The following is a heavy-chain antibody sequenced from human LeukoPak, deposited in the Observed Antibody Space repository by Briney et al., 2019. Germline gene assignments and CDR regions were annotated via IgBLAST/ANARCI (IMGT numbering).Heavy chain of an antibody. V-gene: IGHV4-34*01. Sequence: SETLSLTCAVYGGSFSGYYWGWIRQPPGKGLEWIGEINHSGSTNYNPSLKSRVTISVDTSKNQFSLKLSSVTAADTAVYYCARGYGDFWSGSYGDWGQGTLVTVSS. CDR2: INHSGST. J-gene: IGHJ4*02. CDR1: GGSFSGYY. D-gene: IGHD3-3*01. CDR3: ARGYGDFWSGSYGD.